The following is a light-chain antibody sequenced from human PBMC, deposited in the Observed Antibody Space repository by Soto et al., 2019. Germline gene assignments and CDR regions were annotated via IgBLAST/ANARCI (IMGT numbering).Light chain of an antibody. CDR3: QQYDNRWT. CDR2: GAS. CDR1: QSVSTN. V-gene: IGKV3-15*01. J-gene: IGKJ1*01. Sequence: EILMTQSPATLSVSPGERATLSCRASQSVSTNLAWYQQRPGQAPRLLIYGASTRATNIPARFSGSGSGTEFTLTISSLQAEDFAVYYCQQYDNRWTFGHGTKVEI.